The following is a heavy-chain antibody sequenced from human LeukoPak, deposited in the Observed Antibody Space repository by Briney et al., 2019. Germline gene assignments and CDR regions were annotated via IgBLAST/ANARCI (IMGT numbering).Heavy chain of an antibody. J-gene: IGHJ4*02. CDR3: AKAPNLYGGNSTSYSDY. CDR1: GFTFDDYA. D-gene: IGHD4-23*01. CDR2: ISWNSGSI. V-gene: IGHV3-9*01. Sequence: GGSLRLSCAASGFTFDDYAMHWVRQAPGKGLEWVSGISWNSGSIGYADSVKGRFTISRDNAKNSLYLQMNSLRAEDTALYYCAKAPNLYGGNSTSYSDYWGQGTLVTVSS.